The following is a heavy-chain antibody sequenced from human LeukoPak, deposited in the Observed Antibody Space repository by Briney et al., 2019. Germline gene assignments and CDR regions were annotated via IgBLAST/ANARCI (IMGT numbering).Heavy chain of an antibody. Sequence: GGSLRLSCAASGFSFSSYAMHWVRQAPGKGLEWVSFIRYDGSNKYYADSVKGRFTISRDNSKNTLYLQMNSLRAEDTALYYCAKDYHYDVLTGYFDYWGQGSLVTVSS. CDR2: IRYDGSNK. D-gene: IGHD3-9*01. CDR3: AKDYHYDVLTGYFDY. V-gene: IGHV3-30*02. CDR1: GFSFSSYA. J-gene: IGHJ4*02.